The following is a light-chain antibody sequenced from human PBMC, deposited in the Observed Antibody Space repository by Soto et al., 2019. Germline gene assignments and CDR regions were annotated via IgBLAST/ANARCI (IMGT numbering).Light chain of an antibody. V-gene: IGKV3-20*01. CDR3: QQYGGSTGT. CDR2: SAS. J-gene: IGKJ1*01. Sequence: EIVLTQSPGTLSLSPGERATLSCRASQSVSSSYLAWYQQKPGQAPRLLIYSASSRATGIPDRFSGSGSGTDFTLIISRLVPEDFAVYYCQQYGGSTGTFGQGTKVDIK. CDR1: QSVSSSY.